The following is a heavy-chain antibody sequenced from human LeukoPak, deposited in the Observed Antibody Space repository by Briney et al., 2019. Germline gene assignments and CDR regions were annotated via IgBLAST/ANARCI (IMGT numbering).Heavy chain of an antibody. V-gene: IGHV3-21*01. D-gene: IGHD4-23*01. CDR2: IRSDSRYI. CDR3: ATDYAGNSLWYYYGLGV. J-gene: IGHJ6*02. CDR1: GYTFSFYS. Sequence: PGGSLRLFCAASGYTFSFYSMNWVRQAPGKGLECVSSIRSDSRYIYYADTVKGRFTISRDNAKNSLYLQMNSLRAEDTAVYYCATDYAGNSLWYYYGLGVWGQGATVTVSS.